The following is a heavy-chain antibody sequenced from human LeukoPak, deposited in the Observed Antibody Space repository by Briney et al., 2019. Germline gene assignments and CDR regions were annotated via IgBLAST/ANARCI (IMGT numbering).Heavy chain of an antibody. J-gene: IGHJ5*02. CDR1: GFTFSDYY. D-gene: IGHD2-15*01. CDR3: ARRSYEGRFCSGGSCYSNNWFDP. Sequence: PGGSLRLSCAASGFTFSDYYMSWIRQAPGKGLEWVSYISSSSSYTNYADSVKGRFTISRDNAKNSLYLQMNSLRAEDTAVYYCARRSYEGRFCSGGSCYSNNWFDPWGQGTLVTVSS. V-gene: IGHV3-11*06. CDR2: ISSSSSYT.